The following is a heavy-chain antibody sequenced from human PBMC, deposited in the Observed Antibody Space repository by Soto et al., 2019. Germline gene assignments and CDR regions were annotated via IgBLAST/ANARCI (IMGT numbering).Heavy chain of an antibody. CDR3: ATGKRVTTSAFDI. CDR1: GFTVSSNY. J-gene: IGHJ3*02. Sequence: EVQLVESGGGLVQPGGSLRLSCAASGFTVSSNYMSWVRQAPGKGLEWVSVIYSGGSTYYADSVKGGFTISRDNSKNTLYLQMNSLRAEDTAVYYCATGKRVTTSAFDIWGQGTMVTVSS. D-gene: IGHD2-21*02. CDR2: IYSGGST. V-gene: IGHV3-66*01.